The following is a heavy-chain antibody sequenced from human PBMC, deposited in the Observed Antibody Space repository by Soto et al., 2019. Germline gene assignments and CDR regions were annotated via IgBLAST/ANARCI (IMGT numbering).Heavy chain of an antibody. CDR1: GGSFSGYY. CDR2: INHSGST. CDR3: ARGSGSGLYYYGMDV. Sequence: SETLSLTCAVYGGSFSGYYWSWIRQPPGKGLEWIREINHSGSTNYNPSLKSRVTISVDTSKNQFSLKLSSVTAADTAVYYCARGSGSGLYYYGMDVWGQGTTVTVSS. D-gene: IGHD3-10*01. V-gene: IGHV4-34*01. J-gene: IGHJ6*02.